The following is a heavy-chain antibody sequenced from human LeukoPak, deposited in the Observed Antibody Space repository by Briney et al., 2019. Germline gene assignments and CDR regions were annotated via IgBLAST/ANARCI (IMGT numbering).Heavy chain of an antibody. V-gene: IGHV5-51*01. D-gene: IGHD6-19*01. J-gene: IGHJ4*02. CDR3: ARSIAVAGTNFDY. CDR1: GYSFTSYW. Sequence: GESLKISCKGSGYSFTSYWIGWVRQMPGKGLEWMGIIYPGNSDTRYSPSFQGQVTISADKSISTAYLQWSSLKASDTAMYYCARSIAVAGTNFDYWGQGTLVTVSS. CDR2: IYPGNSDT.